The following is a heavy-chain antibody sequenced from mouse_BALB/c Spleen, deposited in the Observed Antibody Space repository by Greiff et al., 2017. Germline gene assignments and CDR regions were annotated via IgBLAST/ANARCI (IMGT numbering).Heavy chain of an antibody. Sequence: DVMLVESGGGLVKLGGSLKLSCAASGFTFSSYYMSWVRQTPEKRLELVAAINSNGGSTYYPDTVKGRFTISRDNAKNTLYLQMSSLKSEDTALYYCARRVKYGNFDYWGQGTTLTVSS. D-gene: IGHD2-10*02. CDR3: ARRVKYGNFDY. V-gene: IGHV5-6-2*01. CDR2: INSNGGST. CDR1: GFTFSSYY. J-gene: IGHJ2*01.